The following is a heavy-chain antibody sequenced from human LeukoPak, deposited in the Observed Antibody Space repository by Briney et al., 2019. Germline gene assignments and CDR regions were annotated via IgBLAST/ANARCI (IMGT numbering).Heavy chain of an antibody. Sequence: GGSLRLSCAASGFTFSTKWMSWVRQAPGKGLEWVATINQDGSDQYYVDSVKGRFTISRDNAKNSLDLQMNSVRAEDTAVYYCARDYSSGRDFWGQGTLVTVSS. V-gene: IGHV3-7*04. D-gene: IGHD3-22*01. CDR1: GFTFSTKW. J-gene: IGHJ4*02. CDR3: ARDYSSGRDF. CDR2: INQDGSDQ.